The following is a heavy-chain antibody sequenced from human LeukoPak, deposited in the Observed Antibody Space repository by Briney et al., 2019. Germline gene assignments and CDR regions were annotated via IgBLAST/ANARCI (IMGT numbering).Heavy chain of an antibody. V-gene: IGHV3-48*01. CDR3: ARVAYPVAIIHPAGAFDI. CDR1: GFTFSSYS. J-gene: IGHJ3*02. D-gene: IGHD3-3*01. CDR2: ISSSSSTI. Sequence: GGSLRLSCAASGFTFSSYSMNWVRQAPGKGLEWVSYISSSSSTIYYADSVKGRFTISRDNAKNSLYLQMNSLRAEDTAVYYCARVAYPVAIIHPAGAFDIWGQGTMVTVSS.